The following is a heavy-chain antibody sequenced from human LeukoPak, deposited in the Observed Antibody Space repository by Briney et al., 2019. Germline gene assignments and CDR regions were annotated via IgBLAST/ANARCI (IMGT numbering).Heavy chain of an antibody. CDR1: GGSISSSSYY. Sequence: SETLSLTCTVSGGSISSSSYYWSWIRQPPGKGLEWIGYIYYSGTTSYNPSLKTRVTISIDTSKNQFSLKLSSVTAADTAVYYCARVLRPMASQYYFDYWGQGTLVTVSS. CDR2: IYYSGTT. J-gene: IGHJ4*02. CDR3: ARVLRPMASQYYFDY. V-gene: IGHV4-61*01. D-gene: IGHD3-10*01.